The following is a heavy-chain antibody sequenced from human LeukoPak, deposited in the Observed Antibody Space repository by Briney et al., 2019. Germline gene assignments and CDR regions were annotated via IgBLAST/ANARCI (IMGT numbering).Heavy chain of an antibody. CDR1: GFTFSSYG. Sequence: PGGSLRLSCAASGFTFSSYGMSWVRQAPGKGLEWVSSISSSSDYIYHADSVKGRFTISRDNPKKSLYLQMNSLRAEDTAVYYCARGATTTRFGRFDPWGQGTLVTVSS. V-gene: IGHV3-21*01. CDR2: ISSSSDYI. J-gene: IGHJ5*02. D-gene: IGHD4-17*01. CDR3: ARGATTTRFGRFDP.